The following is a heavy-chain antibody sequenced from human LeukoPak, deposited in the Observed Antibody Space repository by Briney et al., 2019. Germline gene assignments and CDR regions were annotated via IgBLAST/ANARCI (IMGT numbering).Heavy chain of an antibody. CDR2: IYTSGST. CDR1: GGSISSYY. V-gene: IGHV4-4*07. Sequence: SETLSLTCTVSGGSISSYYWSWIRQPAGKGLEWIGRIYTSGSTNYNPSLKSRVTISVDKSKNQFSLKLSPVTAADTAVYYCARLSRSGYYMDVWGKGTTVTVSS. D-gene: IGHD3-3*01. CDR3: ARLSRSGYYMDV. J-gene: IGHJ6*03.